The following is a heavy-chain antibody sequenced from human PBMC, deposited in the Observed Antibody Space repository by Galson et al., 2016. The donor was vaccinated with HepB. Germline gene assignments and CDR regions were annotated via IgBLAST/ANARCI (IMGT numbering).Heavy chain of an antibody. CDR1: EFTFSNFP. D-gene: IGHD4/OR15-4a*01. J-gene: IGHJ6*02. CDR2: ISYDGSNK. Sequence: SLRLSCAASEFTFSNFPMHWVRQAPGKGLDWVAVISYDGSNKYYADSVKGRFTISRDNSKNTLYLQMNSLRAEDTAVYYCATYGGPTYGLDVWGQGTTVTVSS. V-gene: IGHV3-30-3*01. CDR3: ATYGGPTYGLDV.